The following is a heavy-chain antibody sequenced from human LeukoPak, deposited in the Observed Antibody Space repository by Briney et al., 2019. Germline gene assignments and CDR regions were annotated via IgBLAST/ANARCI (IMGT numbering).Heavy chain of an antibody. V-gene: IGHV3-21*01. D-gene: IGHD6-6*01. CDR3: AGSPIAARLGY. Sequence: PGGSLRLSCAASGFTFSSYSMNWVRQAPGKGLEWVSSISSSSYIYYADSVKGRFTISRDNAKNSLYLQMNSLRAEDTAVYYCAGSPIAARLGYWGQGTLVTVSS. CDR2: ISSSSYI. J-gene: IGHJ4*02. CDR1: GFTFSSYS.